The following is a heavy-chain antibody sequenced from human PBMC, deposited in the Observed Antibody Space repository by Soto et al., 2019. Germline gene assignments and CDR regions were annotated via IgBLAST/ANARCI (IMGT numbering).Heavy chain of an antibody. CDR3: ASQHSTGYRFDP. J-gene: IGHJ5*02. D-gene: IGHD3-22*01. V-gene: IGHV4-31*03. Sequence: QVQLQESGPGLVKPSQTLSLTCTVSGGSISSGAYYWSWIRQHPGKGLEWIGYIYNSGSTYYNPSIKSRVTISADTSKNQFSLKLSSVTAADTAVYYCASQHSTGYRFDPWGQGTLVTVSS. CDR2: IYNSGST. CDR1: GGSISSGAYY.